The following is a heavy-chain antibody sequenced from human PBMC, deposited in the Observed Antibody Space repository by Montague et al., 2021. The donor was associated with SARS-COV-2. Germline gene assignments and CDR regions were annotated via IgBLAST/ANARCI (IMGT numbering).Heavy chain of an antibody. Sequence: SETLSLTCAVYGGSFSGYYWSWIRQPPGKGLEWIGEINHSGSTNYNPSLKSRVTISVDTSKSQFSLKLNSVTAADTAVYYCVRGWGSWFHWGQGTLVTVSS. V-gene: IGHV4-34*01. J-gene: IGHJ4*02. CDR1: GGSFSGYY. CDR2: INHSGST. D-gene: IGHD3-16*01. CDR3: VRGWGSWFH.